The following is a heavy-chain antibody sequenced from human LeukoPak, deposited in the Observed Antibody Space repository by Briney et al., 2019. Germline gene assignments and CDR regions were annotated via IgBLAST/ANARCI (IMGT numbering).Heavy chain of an antibody. D-gene: IGHD3-22*01. CDR3: ARRDDSSGVDY. CDR1: GFAFNTYS. CDR2: IRSDSTII. V-gene: IGHV3-48*04. J-gene: IGHJ4*02. Sequence: PGGSLRLSCAASGFAFNTYSMNWVRQAPGKGLEWVSYIRSDSTIINYAESVKGRFTISRDNAKNSLYLQMNSLRAEDTAVYYCARRDDSSGVDYWGQGTLVTVSS.